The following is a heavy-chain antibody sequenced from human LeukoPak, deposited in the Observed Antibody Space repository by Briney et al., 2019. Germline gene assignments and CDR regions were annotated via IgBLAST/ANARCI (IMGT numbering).Heavy chain of an antibody. D-gene: IGHD5-18*01. CDR2: ISSTGAYI. J-gene: IGHJ6*03. CDR1: GFAFSTYS. V-gene: IGHV3-21*06. Sequence: SGGSLRLSCAASGFAFSTYSMIWVRQAPGKGLEWVSSISSTGAYIYYADSLKGRFTISRGNAKNSLYLQTNSLRAEDTAVYYCARGGYSHGRYYYYMDVWGIGTAVTVSS. CDR3: ARGGYSHGRYYYYMDV.